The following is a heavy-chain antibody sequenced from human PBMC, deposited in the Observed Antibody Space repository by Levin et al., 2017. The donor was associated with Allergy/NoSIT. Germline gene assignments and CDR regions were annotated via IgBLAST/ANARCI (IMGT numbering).Heavy chain of an antibody. J-gene: IGHJ4*02. Sequence: AGGSLRLSCAASEFPFSTYAMSWVRQAPGRGLEWVSGISTGSDSTYYADSVKGRFTISRDNSKNTLHLQMNSLRAEDTAVYYCSGGYDSFSGVWGSFDYWGPGTLVTVSS. CDR3: SGGYDSFSGVWGSFDY. D-gene: IGHD3-16*01. CDR2: ISTGSDST. CDR1: EFPFSTYA. V-gene: IGHV3-23*01.